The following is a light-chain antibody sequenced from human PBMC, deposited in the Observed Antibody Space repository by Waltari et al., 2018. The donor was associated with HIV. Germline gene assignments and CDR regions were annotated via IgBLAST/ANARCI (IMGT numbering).Light chain of an antibody. J-gene: IGLJ1*01. CDR3: SSYTGSSTLYV. CDR2: EVS. CDR1: SSDVGLYNY. Sequence: SALTQPASVSGSPGQSITISCTGTSSDVGLYNYVSWYQQHPGKAPKLMIYEVSNRPSGVSNRFSGSKSGNTASLTISGLQAEDEADYYCSSYTGSSTLYVFGTGTKVTVL. V-gene: IGLV2-14*01.